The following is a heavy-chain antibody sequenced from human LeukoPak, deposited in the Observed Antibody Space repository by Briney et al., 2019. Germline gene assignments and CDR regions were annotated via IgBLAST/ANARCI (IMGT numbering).Heavy chain of an antibody. CDR3: AIVVPAADFDY. V-gene: IGHV4-39*07. CDR2: IYYSGST. J-gene: IGHJ4*02. CDR1: GGSISSSSYY. Sequence: PSETLSLTCTVSGGSISSSSYYWGWVRQPPGRGLEWVGSIYYSGSTYYNPSLKSRVTISVDTSKNQFSLKLSSVTAADTPVYYCAIVVPAADFDYWGQGTLVTVSS. D-gene: IGHD2-2*01.